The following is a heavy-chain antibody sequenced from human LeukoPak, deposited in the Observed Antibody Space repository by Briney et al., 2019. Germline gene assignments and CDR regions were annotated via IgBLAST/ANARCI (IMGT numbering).Heavy chain of an antibody. CDR2: MNPNSGNT. Sequence: ASVKVSCKASGYTFTSYDINWVRQATGQGLEWMGWMNPNSGNTGYAQKFQGRVTMARNTSISTAYMELSRLRSDDTAVYYCARIEQLVDNGWDYWGQGTLVTVSS. CDR1: GYTFTSYD. V-gene: IGHV1-8*01. J-gene: IGHJ4*02. D-gene: IGHD6-6*01. CDR3: ARIEQLVDNGWDY.